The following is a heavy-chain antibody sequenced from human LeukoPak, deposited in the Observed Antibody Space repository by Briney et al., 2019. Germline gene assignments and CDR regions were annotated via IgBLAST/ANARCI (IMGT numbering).Heavy chain of an antibody. CDR3: ARGWGPYGGHYFDY. CDR2: INHSGST. V-gene: IGHV4-34*01. CDR1: GGSFSGYY. D-gene: IGHD4-23*01. Sequence: KPSETLSLTXAVYGGSFSGYYWSWIRQPPGKGLEWIGEINHSGSTNYNPSLKSRVTISVDTSKNQFSLKLSSVTAADTAVYYCARGWGPYGGHYFDYWGQGTLVTVSS. J-gene: IGHJ4*02.